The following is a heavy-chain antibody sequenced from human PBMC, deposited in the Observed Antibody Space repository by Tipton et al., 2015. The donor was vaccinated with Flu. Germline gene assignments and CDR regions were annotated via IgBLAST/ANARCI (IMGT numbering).Heavy chain of an antibody. D-gene: IGHD3-10*01. J-gene: IGHJ4*02. CDR1: GFTFSTYS. CDR3: ANERAIRGVAADY. CDR2: ISSSSSYI. Sequence: CAASGFTFSTYSMNWVRQDPGKGLEWFSSISSSSSYIYYADSAKGRFTISRDNAKSSLYLQMNSLGAEDTAVYYCANERAIRGVAADYWGQGTLVTISS. V-gene: IGHV3-21*01.